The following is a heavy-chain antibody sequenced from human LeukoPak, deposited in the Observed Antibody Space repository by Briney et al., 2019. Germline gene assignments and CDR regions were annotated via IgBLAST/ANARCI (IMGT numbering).Heavy chain of an antibody. CDR1: GFTLDDYG. CDR3: ARGIMYYYDSSGYYL. V-gene: IGHV3-20*01. CDR2: INWNGGST. Sequence: GGSLRLSCAASGFTLDDYGMSWVRQAPGKGLEWVSGINWNGGSTGYADSVKGRFTISRDHAKNSLYLQMNSLRAEDTALYHCARGIMYYYDSSGYYLWGQGTLVTVSS. D-gene: IGHD3-22*01. J-gene: IGHJ5*02.